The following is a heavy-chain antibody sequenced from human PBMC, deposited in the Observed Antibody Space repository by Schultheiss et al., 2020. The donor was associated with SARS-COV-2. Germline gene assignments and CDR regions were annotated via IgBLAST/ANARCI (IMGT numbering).Heavy chain of an antibody. D-gene: IGHD4-17*01. Sequence: GGSLRLSCAASGFTFSSYAMSWVRQAPGKGLEWVSSISSSSSYIYYADSVKGRFTISRDNAKNSLYLQMNSLRAEDTAVYYCARPTYGDYVPYYYYYMDVWGKGTTVTVSS. J-gene: IGHJ6*03. CDR1: GFTFSSYA. CDR2: ISSSSSYI. CDR3: ARPTYGDYVPYYYYYMDV. V-gene: IGHV3-21*01.